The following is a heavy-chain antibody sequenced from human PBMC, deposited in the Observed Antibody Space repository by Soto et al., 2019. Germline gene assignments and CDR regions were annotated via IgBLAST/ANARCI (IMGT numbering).Heavy chain of an antibody. J-gene: IGHJ6*02. CDR1: CYSITSGYR. Sequence: SETRSLTCAVSCYSITSGYRWGWIRQAPGKGLEWIGNIQNSGTTYYNPSLKTRVTISIETSKNHISLRLSSVTAADTAVYFCARVYCSTTSCYINGMDVGGQGTTVT. CDR3: ARVYCSTTSCYINGMDV. CDR2: IQNSGTT. D-gene: IGHD2-2*02. V-gene: IGHV4-38-2*01.